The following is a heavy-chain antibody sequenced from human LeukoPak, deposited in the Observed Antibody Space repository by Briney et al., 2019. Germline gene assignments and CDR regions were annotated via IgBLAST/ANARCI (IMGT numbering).Heavy chain of an antibody. CDR2: INPNSGDT. CDR1: GYTFTDYY. Sequence: AASVKVSCKASGYTFTDYYMHWVRQAPGQGPEWMGWINPNSGDTSHAQNFLGRVTLTRDTSISTAYMELSSLRSDDSAVYYCAGEYCSGGSCRQGFDYWGRGTLVTVSS. J-gene: IGHJ4*02. V-gene: IGHV1-2*02. D-gene: IGHD2-15*01. CDR3: AGEYCSGGSCRQGFDY.